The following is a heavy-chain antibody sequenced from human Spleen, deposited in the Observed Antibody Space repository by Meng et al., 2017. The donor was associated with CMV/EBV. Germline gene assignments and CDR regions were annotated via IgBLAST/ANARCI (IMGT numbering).Heavy chain of an antibody. Sequence: ASVKVSCKTPGGTFNNYAIGWVRQAPGQGLEWMGWINPNTGDTNNAQKFQGRVTMTWDTSIGTAYMELRRLRYDDTAVYYCARTGGNIAARPGDYYYGMDGWGQGTSVTVS. J-gene: IGHJ6*02. CDR3: ARTGGNIAARPGDYYYGMDG. CDR1: GGTFNNYA. V-gene: IGHV1-2*02. D-gene: IGHD6-6*01. CDR2: INPNTGDT.